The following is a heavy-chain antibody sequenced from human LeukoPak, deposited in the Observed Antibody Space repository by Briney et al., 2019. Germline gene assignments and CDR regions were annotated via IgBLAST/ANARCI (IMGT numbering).Heavy chain of an antibody. J-gene: IGHJ4*02. CDR2: ISGSGGST. Sequence: GGSLRLSCAASGFTFSSYAMSWVRQAPGKGLEWVSAISGSGGSTYYADSVKGRFTISRDNSKSTLYLQMNSLRAEDTALYYCARDNWSVDYWGQGALVTVSS. CDR1: GFTFSSYA. V-gene: IGHV3-23*01. D-gene: IGHD1-20*01. CDR3: ARDNWSVDY.